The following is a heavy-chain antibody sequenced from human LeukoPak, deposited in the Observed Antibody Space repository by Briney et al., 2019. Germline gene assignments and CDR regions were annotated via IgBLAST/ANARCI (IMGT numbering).Heavy chain of an antibody. J-gene: IGHJ6*03. CDR2: INLIGGTT. Sequence: ASVKVSCKASGYTFSSSYMHWVRQAPGQGLEWMGIINLIGGTTSYAQKFQGRVTMTRDMPTSTVYMELSSLMSEDTAVYYCARAGMETDPLDYYYYMDVWAKGTTVTVSS. CDR1: GYTFSSSY. V-gene: IGHV1-46*01. D-gene: IGHD5-18*01. CDR3: ARAGMETDPLDYYYYMDV.